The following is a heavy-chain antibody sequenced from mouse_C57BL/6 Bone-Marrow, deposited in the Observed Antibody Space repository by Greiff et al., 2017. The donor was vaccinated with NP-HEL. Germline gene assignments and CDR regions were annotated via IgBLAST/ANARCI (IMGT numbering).Heavy chain of an antibody. J-gene: IGHJ2*01. CDR3: ARDAAYYGSFDY. Sequence: DVMLVESGGGLVQSGRSLRLSCATSGFTFSDFYMEWVRQAPGKGLEWIAARRNKANDYTTEYSASVKGRFIVSRDTSQSILYLQMNALRAEDTAIYYCARDAAYYGSFDYWGQGTTLTVSS. CDR1: GFTFSDFY. CDR2: RRNKANDYTT. D-gene: IGHD1-1*01. V-gene: IGHV7-1*01.